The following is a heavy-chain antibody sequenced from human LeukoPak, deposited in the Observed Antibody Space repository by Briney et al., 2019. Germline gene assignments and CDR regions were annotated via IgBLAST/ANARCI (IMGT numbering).Heavy chain of an antibody. D-gene: IGHD6-13*01. CDR3: ARAAAGRLYYYYYMDV. J-gene: IGHJ6*03. Sequence: ASMKVSCKASGYTFTSYDINWVRQATGQGLEWMGWMNPNSGNTGYAQKFQGRVTMTRNTSISTAYMELSSLRSEDTAVYYCARAAAGRLYYYYYMDVWGKGTTVTVSS. CDR2: MNPNSGNT. V-gene: IGHV1-8*01. CDR1: GYTFTSYD.